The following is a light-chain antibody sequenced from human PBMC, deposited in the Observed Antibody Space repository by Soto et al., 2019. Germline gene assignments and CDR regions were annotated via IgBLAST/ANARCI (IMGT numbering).Light chain of an antibody. CDR1: QSLVDSDGNTY. V-gene: IGKV2-24*01. Sequence: DIVRTQTPLSSPVTLGQPASISCRSSQSLVDSDGNTYLTWLQQRPGQPPRLLIYMISNRFSGVPDRFSGSGAGTDFTLKISRVAAEDVGVYYCMQATQAYTFGQGTKLEIK. CDR2: MIS. CDR3: MQATQAYT. J-gene: IGKJ2*01.